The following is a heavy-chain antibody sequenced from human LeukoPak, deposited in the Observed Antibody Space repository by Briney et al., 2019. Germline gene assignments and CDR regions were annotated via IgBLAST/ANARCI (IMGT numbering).Heavy chain of an antibody. V-gene: IGHV1-8*01. CDR3: ARGYRRDGYNFDY. CDR1: GYTFTSYD. CDR2: MNPNSGDT. Sequence: ASVKVSCKASGYTFTSYDINWVRQATGQGLEWMGWMNPNSGDTGYAQKFQGRVTMTRNTSISTAYMELSSLRSEDTAVYYCARGYRRDGYNFDYWGQGTLVTVSS. J-gene: IGHJ4*02. D-gene: IGHD5-24*01.